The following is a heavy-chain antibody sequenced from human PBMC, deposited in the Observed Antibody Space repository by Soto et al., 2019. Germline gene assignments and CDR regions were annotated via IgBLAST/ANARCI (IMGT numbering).Heavy chain of an antibody. D-gene: IGHD1-26*01. CDR3: ARLPQGYSGSYYLDY. V-gene: IGHV5-51*01. CDR1: GYSFTSYW. CDR2: IYPGDSDT. J-gene: IGHJ4*02. Sequence: EVQLVQSGAEVKKPGASLKISCKGSGYSFTSYWIGWVRQMPGKVLEWMGIIYPGDSDTRYSPSFQGQVTISADKSISTAYLQWSSLKASDTAMYYCARLPQGYSGSYYLDYWGQGTLVTVSS.